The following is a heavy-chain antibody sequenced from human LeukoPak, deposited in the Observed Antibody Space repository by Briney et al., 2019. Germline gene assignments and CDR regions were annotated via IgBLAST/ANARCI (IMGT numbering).Heavy chain of an antibody. V-gene: IGHV3-23*01. J-gene: IGHJ4*02. CDR1: GFTFSSYE. D-gene: IGHD2-2*01. CDR3: AKEQDNRLLLSHFDH. CDR2: VSGDGYRT. Sequence: GGSLRLSCAASGFTFSSYEMNWARQAPGKGLEWVSAVSGDGYRTFYADSAKGRFTISRDNSMNTLSLQMNSLRADDTAVYYCAKEQDNRLLLSHFDHWGQGILVIVSS.